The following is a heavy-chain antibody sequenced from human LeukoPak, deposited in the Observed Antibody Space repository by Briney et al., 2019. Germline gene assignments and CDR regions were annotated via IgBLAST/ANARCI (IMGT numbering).Heavy chain of an antibody. CDR2: INHSGST. D-gene: IGHD5-18*01. V-gene: IGHV4-34*01. CDR1: GGSFSGYY. Sequence: PSETLSLTCAVYGGSFSGYYWSWIRQPPGKGLEWIGEINHSGSTNYNPSLKSRVTISVDTSKNHFSLKLTSVTAADTAVYYCARGGYTYGFDAFDFWGQGTMVTVSS. CDR3: ARGGYTYGFDAFDF. J-gene: IGHJ3*01.